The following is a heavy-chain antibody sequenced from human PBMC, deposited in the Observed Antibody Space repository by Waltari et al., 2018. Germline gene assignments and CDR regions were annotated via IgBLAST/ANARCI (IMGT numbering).Heavy chain of an antibody. CDR3: AKKPAAPYYFDY. CDR1: GFTFRSYA. D-gene: IGHD2-2*01. CDR2: MSGSGCRT. Sequence: EVQLLESGGGLVQPGGSLRLSCASSGFTFRSYAMSCVRQAPGKGLEWVSAMSGSGCRTYYADSVKGRFTISRDNSKNTLYLQMNSLRAEDTAVYYCAKKPAAPYYFDYWGQGTLVTVSS. V-gene: IGHV3-23*01. J-gene: IGHJ4*02.